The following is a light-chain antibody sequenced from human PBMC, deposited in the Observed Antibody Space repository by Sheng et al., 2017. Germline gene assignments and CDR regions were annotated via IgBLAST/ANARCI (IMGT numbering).Light chain of an antibody. CDR2: SNN. V-gene: IGLV1-44*01. CDR3: ATWDDSLNGHYV. CDR1: TSNIGTYS. J-gene: IGLJ1*01. Sequence: QSVLTQPPSASETPGQRVTISRSGSTSNIGTYSVNWYQQLPGTAPILLIYSNNQRPSGVPDRFSASKSGTSASLAISGLQSEDEADYYCATWDDSLNGHYVFGTGTKVTVL.